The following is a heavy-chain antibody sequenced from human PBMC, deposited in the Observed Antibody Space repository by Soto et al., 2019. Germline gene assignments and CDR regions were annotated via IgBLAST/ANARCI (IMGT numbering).Heavy chain of an antibody. CDR3: ARDTTPSL. V-gene: IGHV4-59*11. CDR2: IYYGGST. Sequence: SETLSLTCTVSGDSIINGHYWSWIRQPPGKGLEWIGYIYYGGSTNYSPSLKSRVTISVDTSKNQFSLNLSSASAADTAVYYCARDTTPSLWGQGTLVT. J-gene: IGHJ4*02. CDR1: GDSIINGHY. D-gene: IGHD1-1*01.